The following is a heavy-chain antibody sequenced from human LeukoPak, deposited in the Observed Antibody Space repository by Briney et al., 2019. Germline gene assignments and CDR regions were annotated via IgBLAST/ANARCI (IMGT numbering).Heavy chain of an antibody. CDR1: GFTFSSYG. V-gene: IGHV3-30*02. CDR2: IRYDGSNK. CDR3: AMRITIFGVSRADWFDP. D-gene: IGHD3-3*01. J-gene: IGHJ5*02. Sequence: QPGGSLRLSCAASGFTFSSYGMHWARQAPGKGLEWVAFIRYDGSNKYYADSVKGRFTISRDNSKNTLYLQMNSLRAEDTAVYYCAMRITIFGVSRADWFDPWGQGTLVTVSS.